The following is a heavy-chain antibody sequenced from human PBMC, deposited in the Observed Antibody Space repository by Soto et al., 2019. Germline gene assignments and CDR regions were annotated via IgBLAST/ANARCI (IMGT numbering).Heavy chain of an antibody. V-gene: IGHV5-51*01. J-gene: IGHJ6*02. Sequence: PGESLKISCMGSGYSFTSYWIGWVRQMPGKGLEWMGIIYPGDSDTRYSPSFQGQVTISADKSISTAYLQWSSLKASDTAMYYCARTSAGGKYYYGMDVWGQGTTVTVSS. CDR2: IYPGDSDT. CDR1: GYSFTSYW. CDR3: ARTSAGGKYYYGMDV. D-gene: IGHD6-13*01.